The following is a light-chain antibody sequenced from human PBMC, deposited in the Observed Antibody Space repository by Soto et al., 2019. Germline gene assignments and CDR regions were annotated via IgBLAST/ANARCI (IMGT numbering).Light chain of an antibody. Sequence: QSALTQPPSASGSPGQSVTISCTGTSTDVGDYKYVFWYQQHPGKAPKLLIYEVNKRPSGVPDRFSGSKSGNTASPTVSGLQAEDEADYYCSSLAGGTLVFGGGTKLTVL. V-gene: IGLV2-8*01. CDR2: EVN. CDR3: SSLAGGTLV. J-gene: IGLJ2*01. CDR1: STDVGDYKY.